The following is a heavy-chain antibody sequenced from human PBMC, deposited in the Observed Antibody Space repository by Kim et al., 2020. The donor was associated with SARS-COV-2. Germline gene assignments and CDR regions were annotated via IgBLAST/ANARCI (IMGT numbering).Heavy chain of an antibody. D-gene: IGHD2-8*02. V-gene: IGHV3-30*07. J-gene: IGHJ5*01. CDR3: ARDTGEERYSLNWFDS. Sequence: SVKGRFTISRDNSKNTLYLQMNSLRAEDTALYYCARDTGEERYSLNWFDSWGPGILVTVSS.